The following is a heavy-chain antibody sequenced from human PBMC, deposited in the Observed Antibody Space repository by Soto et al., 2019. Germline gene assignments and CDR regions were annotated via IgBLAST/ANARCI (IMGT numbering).Heavy chain of an antibody. CDR2: INSDGSST. V-gene: IGHV3-74*01. CDR1: GFSFSDSW. Sequence: EVQVVESGGGLVQPGESLRLSCAASGFSFSDSWMHWVRQAPGKGLMWVSRINSDGSSTNYADSVKGRFTISRDNSMNTLYLQMSSLRAEDTAVYYCARGTQWFDPWGQGTLVTVSS. J-gene: IGHJ5*02. CDR3: ARGTQWFDP. D-gene: IGHD1-7*01.